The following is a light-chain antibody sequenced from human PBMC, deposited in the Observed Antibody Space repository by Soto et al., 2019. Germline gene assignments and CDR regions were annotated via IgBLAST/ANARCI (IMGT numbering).Light chain of an antibody. CDR1: SSNIGAGYD. J-gene: IGLJ2*01. Sequence: QSVLTQPPSVSGAPGQRVTISCTGSSSNIGAGYDVHWYQQLPGTAPKLLIYGNSNRPSGVPDRFSGSKSGTSASLAFTGLQAEDEADYYCQSYDSSLSGLVVFGGGTKVTVL. CDR2: GNS. V-gene: IGLV1-40*01. CDR3: QSYDSSLSGLVV.